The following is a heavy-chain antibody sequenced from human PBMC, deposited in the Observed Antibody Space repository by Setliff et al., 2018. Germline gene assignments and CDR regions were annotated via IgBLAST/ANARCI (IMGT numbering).Heavy chain of an antibody. J-gene: IGHJ5*02. D-gene: IGHD1-1*01. V-gene: IGHV4-61*02. Sequence: SETLSLTCAVSGGSIGGGSYYWSWIRQPAGKGLEWVGRLHTSGSTNYNPSLKSRVTISVDTSKNQFSLKVSSVTAADTAVYYCARTTGSTHNWLDPWGPGTLVTVSS. CDR1: GGSIGGGSYY. CDR2: LHTSGST. CDR3: ARTTGSTHNWLDP.